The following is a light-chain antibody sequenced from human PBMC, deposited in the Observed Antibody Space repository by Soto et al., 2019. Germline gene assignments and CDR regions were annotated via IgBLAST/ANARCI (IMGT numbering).Light chain of an antibody. CDR2: EVS. CDR1: SSDVGGYNY. V-gene: IGLV2-8*01. J-gene: IGLJ3*02. Sequence: QSALTQPPSASGSPGQSVTISCTGTSSDVGGYNYVSWYQQHPGKAPKLMIYEVSKRPSGVPDRFSCSKSGNTASLTVSGLQADDEADYYCNSYAGSNNWVFGGGTQLTVL. CDR3: NSYAGSNNWV.